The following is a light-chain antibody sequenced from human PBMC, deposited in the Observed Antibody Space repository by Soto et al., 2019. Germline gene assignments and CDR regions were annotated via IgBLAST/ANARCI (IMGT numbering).Light chain of an antibody. V-gene: IGLV2-14*01. CDR1: SSDVGGYNY. CDR3: SSLTSTNTLA. Sequence: QSALTQPASVSGSPGQSITISCTGTSSDVGGYNYVSWYQQHPSKAPKLMIYEVSYRPSGVSNRFSGSKSGNTASLTISGLQAEDEAGYYCSSLTSTNTLAFGGGTKVTVL. CDR2: EVS. J-gene: IGLJ2*01.